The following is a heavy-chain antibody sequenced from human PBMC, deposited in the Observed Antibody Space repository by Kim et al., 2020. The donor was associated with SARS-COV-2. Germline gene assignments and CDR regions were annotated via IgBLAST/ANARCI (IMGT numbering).Heavy chain of an antibody. CDR2: INHSGRT. J-gene: IGHJ4*02. CDR3: ARRLSNTSGWGSHYCDL. D-gene: IGHD3-10*01. CDR1: GGSFGGYY. Sequence: SETLSLTCAVYGGSFGGYYWSWIRQPPGKGLEWIGEINHSGRTNYNPSLKSRVTISVDTSKNQFSLKLTSVTAADTAVYYCARRLSNTSGWGSHYCDLWDQGTLVTVSS. V-gene: IGHV4-34*01.